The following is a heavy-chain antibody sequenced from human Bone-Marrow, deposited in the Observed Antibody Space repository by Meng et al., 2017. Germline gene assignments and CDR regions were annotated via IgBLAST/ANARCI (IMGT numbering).Heavy chain of an antibody. CDR2: IKTDGSAT. Sequence: VQLVESGAGVVQPGRSLRLSCAASGFTFRNYWMHWVRQAPGQGLVWVSSIKTDGSATYYADSVKGRFAISRDNAKNMLFLQMNSLRAEDTAVYYCGRDPTTDVTVDYWGQGTLVTVSS. J-gene: IGHJ4*02. D-gene: IGHD5-12*01. CDR3: GRDPTTDVTVDY. CDR1: GFTFRNYW. V-gene: IGHV3-74*01.